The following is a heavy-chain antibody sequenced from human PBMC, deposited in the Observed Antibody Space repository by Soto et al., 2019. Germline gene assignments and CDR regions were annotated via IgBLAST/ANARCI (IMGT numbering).Heavy chain of an antibody. CDR1: GGSISSSSYY. CDR2: IYYSGST. Sequence: ETLSLTCTVSGGSISSSSYYWGWIRQPPGKGLEWIGSIYYSGSTYYNPSLKSRVTISVDRSKNQFSLKLSSVTAADTAVYYCARGMTTVTTLDYWGQGTLVTVSS. D-gene: IGHD4-4*01. V-gene: IGHV4-39*07. CDR3: ARGMTTVTTLDY. J-gene: IGHJ4*02.